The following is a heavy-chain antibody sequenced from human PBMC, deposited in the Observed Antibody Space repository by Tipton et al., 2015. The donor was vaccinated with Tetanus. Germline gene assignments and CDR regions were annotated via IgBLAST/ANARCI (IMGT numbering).Heavy chain of an antibody. J-gene: IGHJ3*02. CDR3: AGSQSWFAFDI. Sequence: SLRLSCAASGFDFRSDWMTWVRQAPGKGLEWVAFISYDGAEIYYADSVKGRISISRDNSKNILFLQMDSLRAEDTAVYYCAGSQSWFAFDIWGQGTIVTVSS. CDR2: ISYDGAEI. CDR1: GFDFRSDW. D-gene: IGHD3-10*01. V-gene: IGHV3-30-3*01.